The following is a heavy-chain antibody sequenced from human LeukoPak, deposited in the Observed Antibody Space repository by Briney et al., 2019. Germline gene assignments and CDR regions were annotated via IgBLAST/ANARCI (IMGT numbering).Heavy chain of an antibody. CDR3: ARGVPPYSGSYSGELFDY. J-gene: IGHJ4*02. CDR2: MNPNSGNT. D-gene: IGHD1-26*01. Sequence: ASVKVSCKASGYTFTSYDINWVRQATGQGLEWMGWMNPNSGNTGYAQKFQGRVTITRNTSISTAYMELSSLRSEDTAVYYCARGVPPYSGSYSGELFDYWGQGTLVTVSS. V-gene: IGHV1-8*03. CDR1: GYTFTSYD.